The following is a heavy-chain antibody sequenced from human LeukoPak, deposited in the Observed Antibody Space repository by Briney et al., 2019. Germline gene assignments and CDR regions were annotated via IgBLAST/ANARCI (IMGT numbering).Heavy chain of an antibody. CDR1: GCTFTSYA. V-gene: IGHV1-69*13. CDR3: ARDRRDDSSGYYYVIAYNWFDP. D-gene: IGHD3-22*01. Sequence: GASVKVSCKASGCTFTSYAISWVRQAPGQGLEWMGWIIPFIGNTNYAQKLQGRVTITADESTSTAYMELSSLRSEDTAVYYCARDRRDDSSGYYYVIAYNWFDPWGQGTLVTVSS. CDR2: IIPFIGNT. J-gene: IGHJ5*02.